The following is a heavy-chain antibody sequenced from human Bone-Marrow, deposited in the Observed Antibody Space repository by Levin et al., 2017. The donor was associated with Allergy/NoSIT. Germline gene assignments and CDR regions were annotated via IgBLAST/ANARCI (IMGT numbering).Heavy chain of an antibody. D-gene: IGHD2-15*01. Sequence: SQTLSLTCAVSGYSIYSAYYWGWIRQPPGKGLEWIASKYHSGSTYYNPSLKSRVTISVQTSTSQFSLKLRSVTAADTAMYYCARLSDSGYCGGGSCYSPTMYYDYYVDVWGTGTTVTVSS. CDR3: ARLSDSGYCGGGSCYSPTMYYDYYVDV. CDR1: GYSIYSAYY. CDR2: KYHSGST. J-gene: IGHJ6*03. V-gene: IGHV4-38-2*01.